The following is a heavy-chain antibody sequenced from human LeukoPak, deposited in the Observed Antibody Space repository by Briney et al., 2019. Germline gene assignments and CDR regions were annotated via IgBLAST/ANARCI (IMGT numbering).Heavy chain of an antibody. CDR2: ISGSGDST. Sequence: GGSLRLSCAASGFTFSNYAMRWVRQAPGKGLEWVSGISGSGDSTYYADSVKGRFTISRDNSKSTLFLQVISLRAGDTAVYYCSKSGLNRFDYWGQGTLVTVSS. J-gene: IGHJ4*02. V-gene: IGHV3-23*01. CDR3: SKSGLNRFDY. D-gene: IGHD2-15*01. CDR1: GFTFSNYA.